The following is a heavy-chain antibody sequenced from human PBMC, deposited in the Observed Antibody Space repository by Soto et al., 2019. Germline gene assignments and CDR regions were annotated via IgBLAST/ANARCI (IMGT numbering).Heavy chain of an antibody. V-gene: IGHV3-49*03. CDR1: GFTFGDYA. CDR2: IRSKAYGGTT. Sequence: EVQLVESGGGLVQPGRSLRLSCTASGFTFGDYAMNWFRQAPAKGLEWVGFIRSKAYGGTTENAASVKGRFTISRDDSKSIAYLQMNSLKTEDTAVYYCTRDHRHLDYWGQGTLVTVSS. J-gene: IGHJ4*02. CDR3: TRDHRHLDY.